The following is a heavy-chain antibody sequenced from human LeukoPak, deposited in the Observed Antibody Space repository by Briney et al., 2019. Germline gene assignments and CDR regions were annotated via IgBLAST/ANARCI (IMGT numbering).Heavy chain of an antibody. CDR3: ATRYDYVWGSFSHIDY. D-gene: IGHD3-16*01. V-gene: IGHV3-21*01. Sequence: GGSLRLSCAASGFTFSSYSMNWVRQAPGKGLEWVSSISSSSSYIYYADSVKGRFTISRDNAKNSLYLQMNSLRAEDTAVYYCATRYDYVWGSFSHIDYWGQGTLVTVSP. CDR1: GFTFSSYS. CDR2: ISSSSSYI. J-gene: IGHJ4*02.